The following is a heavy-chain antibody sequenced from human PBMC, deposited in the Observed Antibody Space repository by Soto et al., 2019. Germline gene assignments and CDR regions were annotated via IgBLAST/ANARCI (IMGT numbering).Heavy chain of an antibody. Sequence: QLQDSGPGLVKTSETLSLTCTVSHGSITSGDYFWAWIRQPPGKGLEFIGSVHSSGGTYYSPSLKSRASISIDKSRNQFSLKLTSVNAGDTAVYFCASVVVGATRQTGSDHWGQGTLVTVS. V-gene: IGHV4-39*01. CDR2: VHSSGGT. CDR3: ASVVVGATRQTGSDH. CDR1: HGSITSGDYF. D-gene: IGHD2-15*01. J-gene: IGHJ4*02.